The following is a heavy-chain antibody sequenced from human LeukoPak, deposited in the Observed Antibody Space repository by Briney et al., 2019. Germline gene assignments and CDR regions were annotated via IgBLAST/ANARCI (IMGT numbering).Heavy chain of an antibody. D-gene: IGHD4-17*01. CDR2: ISGSGGST. V-gene: IGHV3-23*01. Sequence: GGSLRLSCAASGFTFSGYAMTWVRQAPGKGLEWVSGISGSGGSTYYADFVKGRFTISRDNSKNTLYVQMNSLRAEDTAVYYCAKDSFEVPTAYFDYWGQGTLVTVSS. CDR1: GFTFSGYA. J-gene: IGHJ4*02. CDR3: AKDSFEVPTAYFDY.